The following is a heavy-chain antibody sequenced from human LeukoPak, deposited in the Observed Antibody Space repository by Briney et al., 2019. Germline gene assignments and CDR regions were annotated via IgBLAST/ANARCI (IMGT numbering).Heavy chain of an antibody. J-gene: IGHJ4*02. D-gene: IGHD3-3*01. CDR1: GYIFTNYW. V-gene: IGHV5-51*01. CDR2: IYPAVSDT. Sequence: GESLKISCKASGYIFTNYWIGWVRQMPGKGPEWMGIIYPAVSDTRYSPSFHGQVSISADRSITTAYLQWTSLKSSDTAIYYCTKQAEEGRFLEWPAFDQWGQGTLVTVSS. CDR3: TKQAEEGRFLEWPAFDQ.